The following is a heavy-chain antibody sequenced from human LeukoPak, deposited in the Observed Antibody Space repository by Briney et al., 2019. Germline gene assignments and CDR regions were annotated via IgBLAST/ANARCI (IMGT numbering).Heavy chain of an antibody. D-gene: IGHD6-13*01. V-gene: IGHV3-74*01. CDR2: INSDGSST. CDR3: ARDFSSSWYYYYYYMDV. J-gene: IGHJ6*03. CDR1: GFTFSSYW. Sequence: PGGSLRLSCAASGFTFSSYWMHWVRQAPGKGLVWVSRINSDGSSTSYADSVKGRFTISRDNAKNTLYLQMNSLRAEDTAVYYCARDFSSSWYYYYYYMDVWGKGATVTVSS.